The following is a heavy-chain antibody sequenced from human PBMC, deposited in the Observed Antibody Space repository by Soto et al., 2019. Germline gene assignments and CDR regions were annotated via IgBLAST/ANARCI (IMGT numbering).Heavy chain of an antibody. V-gene: IGHV4-59*12. J-gene: IGHJ4*02. CDR2: IYDNGIT. CDR1: GRSITSYY. D-gene: IGHD3-22*01. Sequence: QVVLQESGPGLVKPSETLSLTCSVSGRSITSYYWSWARQPPGKGLEWIGYIYDNGITSQNPSLKSRVTMSADTSQNQFSLKLTSVTGADTAVYYCARTYDSNGYANEFDSWGQGTLVTVTS. CDR3: ARTYDSNGYANEFDS.